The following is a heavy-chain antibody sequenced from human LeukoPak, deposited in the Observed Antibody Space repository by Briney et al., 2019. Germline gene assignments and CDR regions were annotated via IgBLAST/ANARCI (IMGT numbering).Heavy chain of an antibody. CDR1: GGSVSSGSYY. V-gene: IGHV3-11*06. CDR3: ARDYYDSSGYYSYYYGMDV. CDR2: ISSSSSYT. D-gene: IGHD3-22*01. J-gene: IGHJ6*02. Sequence: LSLTCTVSGGSVSSGSYYWSWIRQAPGKGLEWVSYISSSSSYTNYADSVKGRFTISRDNAKNSLYLQMNSLRAEDTAVYYCARDYYDSSGYYSYYYGMDVWGQGTTVTVSS.